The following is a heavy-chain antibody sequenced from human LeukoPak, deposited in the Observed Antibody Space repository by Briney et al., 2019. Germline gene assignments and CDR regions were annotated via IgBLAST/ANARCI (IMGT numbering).Heavy chain of an antibody. CDR1: GGTFSSYA. Sequence: ASVKVSCKASGGTFSSYAISWVRQAPGQGLEWMGGILPIFGTANYAQKFQGRVTITTDESTSTAYRELISLRSEDTAVYYSARAGGVKSGYSYGFYYYYTDVWGKGTTVTVSS. CDR3: ARAGGVKSGYSYGFYYYYTDV. CDR2: ILPIFGTA. J-gene: IGHJ6*03. V-gene: IGHV1-69*05. D-gene: IGHD5-18*01.